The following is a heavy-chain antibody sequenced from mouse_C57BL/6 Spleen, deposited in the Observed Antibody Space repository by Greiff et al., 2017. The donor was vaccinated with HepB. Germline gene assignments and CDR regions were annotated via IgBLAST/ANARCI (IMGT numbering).Heavy chain of an antibody. J-gene: IGHJ3*01. CDR1: GFTFSSYA. CDR2: ISDGGSYT. V-gene: IGHV5-4*01. CDR3: ARDEATVAPFAY. D-gene: IGHD1-1*01. Sequence: EVKLQESGGGLVKPGGSLKLSCAASGFTFSSYAMSWVRQTPEKRLEWVATISDGGSYTYYPDNVKGRFTISRDNAKNNLYLQMSHLKSEDTAMYYCARDEATVAPFAYWGQGTLVTVSA.